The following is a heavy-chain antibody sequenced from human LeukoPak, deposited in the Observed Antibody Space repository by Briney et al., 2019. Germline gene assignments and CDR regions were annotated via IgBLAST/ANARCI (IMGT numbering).Heavy chain of an antibody. J-gene: IGHJ4*02. CDR1: GGTFSSYA. CDR2: IIPIFGTA. Sequence: SVKVSCKASGGTFSSYAISWVRQAPGQGLEWMGGIIPIFGTANYAQKFQGRVTITADESTSTAYMELSSLRSEDTAVYYCARENYYGSGSYPLDYWGQGTLVTVSS. CDR3: ARENYYGSGSYPLDY. D-gene: IGHD3-10*01. V-gene: IGHV1-69*01.